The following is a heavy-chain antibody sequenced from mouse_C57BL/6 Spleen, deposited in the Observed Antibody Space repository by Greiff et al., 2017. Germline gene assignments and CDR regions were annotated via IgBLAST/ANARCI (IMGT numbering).Heavy chain of an antibody. V-gene: IGHV1-64*01. J-gene: IGHJ4*01. CDR1: GYTFTSYW. Sequence: QVQLQQPGAELVKPGASVKLSCKASGYTFTSYWMHWVKQRPGQGLEWIGMIHPNSGSTNYNEKFKSKATLTVDKSSSTAYMQLSSLTSEDSAVXYCARRITTVVADYAMDYWGQGTSVTVSS. CDR2: IHPNSGST. CDR3: ARRITTVVADYAMDY. D-gene: IGHD1-1*01.